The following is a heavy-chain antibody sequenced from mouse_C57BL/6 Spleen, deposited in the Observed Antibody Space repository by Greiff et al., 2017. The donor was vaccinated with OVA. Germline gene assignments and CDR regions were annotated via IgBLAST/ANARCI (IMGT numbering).Heavy chain of an antibody. V-gene: IGHV1-18*01. CDR3: ARIYYDYDVGGYYFDY. CDR1: GYTFTDYN. D-gene: IGHD2-4*01. CDR2: INPNNGGT. Sequence: VQLQQSGPELVKPGASVKIPCKASGYTFTDYNMDWVKQSHGKSLEWIGDINPNNGGTIYNQKFKGKATLTVDKSSSTAYMELRSRTSEDTAVYYCARIYYDYDVGGYYFDYWGQGTTLTVSS. J-gene: IGHJ2*01.